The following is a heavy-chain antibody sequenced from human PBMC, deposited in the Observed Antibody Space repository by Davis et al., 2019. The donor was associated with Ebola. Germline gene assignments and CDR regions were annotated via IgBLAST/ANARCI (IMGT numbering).Heavy chain of an antibody. CDR2: ISGSGGST. Sequence: GESLKISCAASGTTFSSYATSWVRQAPGKGLEWLSAISGSGGSTYYADSAKGRFTISRDNSKKMMYLQMNSLRAEDTAAYYCAKDYSPRDYYYGMDVWGQGTTVTVSS. D-gene: IGHD4-11*01. CDR3: AKDYSPRDYYYGMDV. J-gene: IGHJ6*02. CDR1: GTTFSSYA. V-gene: IGHV3-23*01.